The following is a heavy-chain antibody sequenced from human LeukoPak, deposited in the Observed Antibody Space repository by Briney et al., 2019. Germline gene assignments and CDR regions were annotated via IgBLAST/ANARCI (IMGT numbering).Heavy chain of an antibody. D-gene: IGHD1-26*01. J-gene: IGHJ5*02. V-gene: IGHV4-39*07. CDR1: GASISSSSFY. Sequence: LETLSLTCTVSGASISSSSFYWGWIRQPPGKGLEWVGSIYYSGSTYYNPSLKSRVTISVDTSKNQFSLKLSSVTAADTAVYYCARDRYSGTYYPWGQGTLVTVSS. CDR2: IYYSGST. CDR3: ARDRYSGTYYP.